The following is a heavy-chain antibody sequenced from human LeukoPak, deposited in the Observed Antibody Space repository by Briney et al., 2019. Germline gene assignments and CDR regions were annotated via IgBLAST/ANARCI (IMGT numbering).Heavy chain of an antibody. CDR3: ARYYSYSGSYCLDY. V-gene: IGHV3-30*02. J-gene: IGHJ4*02. Sequence: GGSLRLSCAASGFTFSSYGMHWVRQAPGKGLEWVAFIRYDGSNKYYADPVKGRFTISRDNFKNTLYVQMNSLRAEDTAVYFCARYYSYSGSYCLDYWGQGTLVTVSS. CDR2: IRYDGSNK. CDR1: GFTFSSYG. D-gene: IGHD3-10*01.